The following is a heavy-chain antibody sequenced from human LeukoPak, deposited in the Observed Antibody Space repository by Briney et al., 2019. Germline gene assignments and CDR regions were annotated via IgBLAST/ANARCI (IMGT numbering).Heavy chain of an antibody. J-gene: IGHJ6*02. CDR3: ARPPYTNGMDV. Sequence: SETLSLTCTVSGGSISSSSYYWGWIRQPPGKGLEWIGSIYYSGSTYYNPSLKRRVTISVDTSKNQFSLKLSSVTAADTAVYYCARPPYTNGMDVWGQGTTVTVSS. CDR1: GGSISSSSYY. CDR2: IYYSGST. V-gene: IGHV4-39*01. D-gene: IGHD2-2*02.